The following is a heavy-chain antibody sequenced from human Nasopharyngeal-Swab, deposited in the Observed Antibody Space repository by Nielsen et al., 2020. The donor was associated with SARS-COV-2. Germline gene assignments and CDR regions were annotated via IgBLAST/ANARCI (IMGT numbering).Heavy chain of an antibody. V-gene: IGHV3-30-3*01. J-gene: IGHJ6*02. CDR1: GFTFSSYA. CDR3: AREVGYGMDV. CDR2: ISYDGSNK. Sequence: GESLKISCAASGFTFSSYAMQWVRQAPGKGLEWVAVISYDGSNKYYADSVKGRFTISRDNSKNTLYLQMNSLRAEDTAVYYCAREVGYGMDVWGQGTTVTVSS.